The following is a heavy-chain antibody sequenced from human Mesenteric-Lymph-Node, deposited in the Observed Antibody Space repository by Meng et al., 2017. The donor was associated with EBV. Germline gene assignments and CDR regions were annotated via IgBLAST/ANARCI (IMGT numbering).Heavy chain of an antibody. D-gene: IGHD3-10*01. CDR2: ISPYNGHT. J-gene: IGHJ4*02. CDR1: VYTFTDYG. V-gene: IGHV1-18*01. Sequence: QVRRVQSGPEVKKPVAAVKVSCQASVYTFTDYGFTWVRQAPGQGREWMGWISPYNGHTNYPQKFQDRVTMTTDISTSTDYMELRSLRADDTAVYYCARDGLRFFHSGTYAGGYWGQGTLVTVSS. CDR3: ARDGLRFFHSGTYAGGY.